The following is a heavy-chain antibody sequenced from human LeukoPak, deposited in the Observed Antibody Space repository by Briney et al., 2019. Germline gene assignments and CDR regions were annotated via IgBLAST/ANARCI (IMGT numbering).Heavy chain of an antibody. CDR1: GFTFSRYA. CDR2: ISCISAST. Sequence: PGGSLRLSCAASGFTFSRYAMRWDRQAPGKGREWGLVISCISASTYYADSVKGRFPISRDNSKNPLYLEINRLRAEYTAVYNCSKGSSAAGTPFDSWGQGTLVTVSS. J-gene: IGHJ4*02. D-gene: IGHD1-14*01. V-gene: IGHV3-23*01. CDR3: SKGSSAAGTPFDS.